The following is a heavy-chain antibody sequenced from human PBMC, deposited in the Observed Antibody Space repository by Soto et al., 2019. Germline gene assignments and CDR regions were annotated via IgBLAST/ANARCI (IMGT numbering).Heavy chain of an antibody. CDR2: IYYSGHT. CDR3: ARDYSGGYNWFDT. V-gene: IGHV4-59*01. CDR1: GGSITNYY. Sequence: SENLSLTCTVSGGSITNYYWNWIRQTPGKGLEWFAYIYYSGHTNYNPSLKSRVTISVDTSKNQFSLHLSSVTAADTAVYYCARDYSGGYNWFDTWGQGTLVTGS. J-gene: IGHJ5*02. D-gene: IGHD2-15*01.